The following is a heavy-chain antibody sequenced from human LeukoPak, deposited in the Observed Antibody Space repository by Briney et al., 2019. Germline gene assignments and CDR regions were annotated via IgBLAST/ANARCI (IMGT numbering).Heavy chain of an antibody. V-gene: IGHV3-20*04. CDR2: INWNGGST. CDR3: ARHLYYDSSGYAPDY. CDR1: GFTFDDYG. D-gene: IGHD3-22*01. Sequence: PGGSLRLSCAASGFTFDDYGMSWVRQAPGKGLEWVSGINWNGGSTGYADSVKGRFTISRDNAKNSLYLQMNSLRAEDTALYYCARHLYYDSSGYAPDYWGQGTLVTVSS. J-gene: IGHJ4*02.